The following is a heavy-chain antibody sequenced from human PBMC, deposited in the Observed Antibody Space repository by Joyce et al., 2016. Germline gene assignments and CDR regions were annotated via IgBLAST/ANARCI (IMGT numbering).Heavy chain of an antibody. CDR2: IYYRGTP. CDR1: GDSVSGGNYY. J-gene: IGHJ4*02. V-gene: IGHV4-30-4*01. CDR3: ARVPSRGGGYYFDY. Sequence: VQLQESGPGLVKPSQTLSLTCTVSGDSVSGGNYYWSWIRQHPGKGLEWIGDIYYRGTPYYNPSLKSRLTISIDTSNNRLSLKLRSVTAADTALYYCARVPSRGGGYYFDYWGQGTLVTVSS. D-gene: IGHD3-10*01.